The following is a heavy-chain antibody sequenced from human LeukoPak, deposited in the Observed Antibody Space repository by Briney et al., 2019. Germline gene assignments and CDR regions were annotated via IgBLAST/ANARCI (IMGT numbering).Heavy chain of an antibody. D-gene: IGHD2-2*03. CDR2: IYYSGST. CDR3: TRGAGGGYGSNWFDP. CDR1: GGSINSYY. V-gene: IGHV4-59*01. Sequence: SETLSLTCTVSGGSINSYYWSWIRQPPGEGLEWIGYIYYSGSTNYNPSLKSRVTVSVDTSKNQFSLKLSSVTAADTAVYYCTRGAGGGYGSNWFDPWGREPWSPSPQ. J-gene: IGHJ5*02.